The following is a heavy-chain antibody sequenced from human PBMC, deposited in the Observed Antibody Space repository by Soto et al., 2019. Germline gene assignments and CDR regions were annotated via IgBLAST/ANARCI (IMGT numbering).Heavy chain of an antibody. CDR2: INPNSGGT. CDR3: ARERGLYYGSGSYYGWFDP. D-gene: IGHD3-10*01. Sequence: ASVKVSCKASGYTFTGYYMHWVRQAPGQGLEWMGWINPNSGGTNYAQKFQGWVTMTRDTSISTAYMELSRLRSDDTAVYYCARERGLYYGSGSYYGWFDPWGQGTLVTVSS. J-gene: IGHJ5*02. V-gene: IGHV1-2*04. CDR1: GYTFTGYY.